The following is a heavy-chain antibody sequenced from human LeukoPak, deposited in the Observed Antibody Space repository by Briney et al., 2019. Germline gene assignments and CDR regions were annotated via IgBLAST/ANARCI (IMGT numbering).Heavy chain of an antibody. D-gene: IGHD2-15*01. V-gene: IGHV4-59*08. CDR2: IYYSGSS. J-gene: IGHJ6*02. CDR3: ARILDCSSSSCSYGMDV. CDR1: GGSISSHY. Sequence: SETLSLTCTVSGGSISSHYWSWIRQPPGKGLEWIGYIYYSGSSKYNPSLKSRVTISVDTSKNQFSLKLSSVTAADTAVYYCARILDCSSSSCSYGMDVWGQGTTVTVPS.